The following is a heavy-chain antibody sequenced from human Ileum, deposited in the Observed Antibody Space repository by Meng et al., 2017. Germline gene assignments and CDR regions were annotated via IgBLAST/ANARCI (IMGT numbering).Heavy chain of an antibody. CDR1: GLTFSSYA. Sequence: QVQLVEAGGGVGQPGRSLSRSCSRSGLTFSSYAMQWVRQSPGKGLEWVTVISQDGNRKYYADSVKGRIIISKDNSKNTVYLQMNSLRTEDTATYYCAKDGGVGFTDFDYWGQGSLVTVSS. J-gene: IGHJ4*02. D-gene: IGHD3-16*01. CDR2: ISQDGNRK. V-gene: IGHV3-30*01. CDR3: AKDGGVGFTDFDY.